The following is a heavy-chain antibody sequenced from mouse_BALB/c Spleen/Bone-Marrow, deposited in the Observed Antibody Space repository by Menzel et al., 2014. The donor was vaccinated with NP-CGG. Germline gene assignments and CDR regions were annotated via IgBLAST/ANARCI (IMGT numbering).Heavy chain of an antibody. CDR3: TRNWDWYFDV. V-gene: IGHV1-5*01. D-gene: IGHD4-1*01. CDR1: GYSFTSYW. J-gene: IGHJ1*01. Sequence: VQLQQSGTVLTRPGASVKMSCKAPGYSFTSYWMHWVKQRPGQGLEWIGAIYPGNSDTTYNQKFKGKAKLTAVTSASTAYMELSSLTNEDSAVYYGTRNWDWYFDVWGAGTTGTGSS. CDR2: IYPGNSDT.